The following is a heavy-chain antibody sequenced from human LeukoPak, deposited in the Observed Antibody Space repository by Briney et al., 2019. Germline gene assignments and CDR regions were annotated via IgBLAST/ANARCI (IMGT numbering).Heavy chain of an antibody. V-gene: IGHV3-33*01. CDR3: VRVGTDSTGSYPDY. Sequence: GGSLRLSCTASGFTFSSCGMHWVRQAPGQGLEWVAVIWSDGSKKYHADSVKGRFTISRDNTKNMLYLQMNSLRAEDTAIYYCVRVGTDSTGSYPDYWGQGTLVTVTS. CDR1: GFTFSSCG. CDR2: IWSDGSKK. D-gene: IGHD3-22*01. J-gene: IGHJ4*02.